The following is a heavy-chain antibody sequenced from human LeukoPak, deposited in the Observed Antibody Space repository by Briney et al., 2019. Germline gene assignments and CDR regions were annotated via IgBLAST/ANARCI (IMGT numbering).Heavy chain of an antibody. CDR2: INPNSGGT. V-gene: IGHV1-2*02. D-gene: IGHD1-26*01. Sequence: ASVKVSCKASGYTFTGSYMHWVRQAPGQGLEWMGWINPNSGGTNYAQKFQGRVTMTRDTSISTAYMELSRLRSDDTAVYYCARDIGGSYKNYYYYYMDVWGKGTTVTVSS. CDR1: GYTFTGSY. CDR3: ARDIGGSYKNYYYYYMDV. J-gene: IGHJ6*03.